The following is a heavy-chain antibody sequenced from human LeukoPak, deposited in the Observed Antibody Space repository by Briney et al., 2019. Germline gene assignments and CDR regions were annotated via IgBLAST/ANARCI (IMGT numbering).Heavy chain of an antibody. V-gene: IGHV3-23*01. CDR3: TTGLILWWRSFFDY. CDR2: ISGSGGST. Sequence: GGSLRLSCAASGFTFSSYAMSWVRQAPGKGLEWVSAISGSGGSTYYADSVKGRFTISRDNSKNTLYLQMNSLKTEDTAVYYCTTGLILWWRSFFDYWGQGTLVTVSS. J-gene: IGHJ4*02. D-gene: IGHD2-21*01. CDR1: GFTFSSYA.